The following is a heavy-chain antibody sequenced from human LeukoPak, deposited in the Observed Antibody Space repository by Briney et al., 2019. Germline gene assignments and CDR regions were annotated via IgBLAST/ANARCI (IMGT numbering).Heavy chain of an antibody. CDR1: GFTFSSYA. CDR2: ISGSGGST. D-gene: IGHD3-10*01. V-gene: IGHV3-23*01. J-gene: IGHJ4*02. Sequence: GGSLRLSCAASGFTFSSYAMSWVRQAPGKGLEWVSAISGSGGSTYYADSVKGRFTISRDNSKNTLYLQMNSLGAEDTAVYYCAKSYGSGSYYYDYWGQGTLVTVSS. CDR3: AKSYGSGSYYYDY.